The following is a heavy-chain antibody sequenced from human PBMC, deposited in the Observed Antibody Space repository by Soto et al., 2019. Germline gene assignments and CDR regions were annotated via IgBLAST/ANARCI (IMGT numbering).Heavy chain of an antibody. V-gene: IGHV5-10-1*01. CDR2: IDPSDSYT. CDR3: ARPLAGYYYYGMDV. J-gene: IGHJ6*02. CDR1: GYSFTIYW. Sequence: GESLKISCKGSGYSFTIYWISWVRQMPGKGLEWMGRIDPSDSYTNYSPSFQGHVTISADKSISTAYLQWSSLKASDTAMYYCARPLAGYYYYGMDVWGQGTTVTVSS.